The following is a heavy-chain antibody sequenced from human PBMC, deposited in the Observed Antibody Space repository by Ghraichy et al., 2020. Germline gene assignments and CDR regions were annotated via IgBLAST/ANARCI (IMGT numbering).Heavy chain of an antibody. V-gene: IGHV2-70*11. CDR1: GFSLSTSGMC. CDR2: IDWDDDK. Sequence: SGPTLVKPTQTLTLTCTFSGFSLSTSGMCVSWIRQPPGKALEWLARIDWDDDKYYSTSLKTRLTISKDTSKNQVVLTMTNMDPVDTATYYCTVSPVSGWGSYTFDYWGQGTLVTVSS. J-gene: IGHJ4*02. CDR3: TVSPVSGWGSYTFDY. D-gene: IGHD6-19*01.